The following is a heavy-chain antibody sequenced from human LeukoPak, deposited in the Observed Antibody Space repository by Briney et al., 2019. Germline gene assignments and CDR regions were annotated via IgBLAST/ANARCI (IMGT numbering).Heavy chain of an antibody. CDR2: IYYSGST. J-gene: IGHJ6*02. V-gene: IGHV4-31*03. Sequence: PSETLSLTCTVSGGSISSGGYYWRWIRQHPGKGLEWIGYIYYSGSTYYNPSLKSRATISVDTSKNQFSLKLSSVTAADTAVYSCARWRTTVYGMDVWGQGTTVTVSS. CDR1: GGSISSGGYY. CDR3: ARWRTTVYGMDV. D-gene: IGHD4-11*01.